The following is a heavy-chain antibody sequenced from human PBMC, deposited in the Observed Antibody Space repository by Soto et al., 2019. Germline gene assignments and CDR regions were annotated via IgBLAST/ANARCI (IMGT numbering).Heavy chain of an antibody. D-gene: IGHD4-17*01. V-gene: IGHV1-18*01. CDR1: GYTFATST. Sequence: QLQLVQSGPEAKKPGASVKVSCKASGYTFATSTISWLRQAPGQGPEWMGWIKAYSGNTNYAHKLQGRLTMTTDTSTSTAYMELRSLTTDDTAIYYCAIADYGDDDYRGQGTLVTVSS. J-gene: IGHJ4*02. CDR2: IKAYSGNT. CDR3: AIADYGDDDY.